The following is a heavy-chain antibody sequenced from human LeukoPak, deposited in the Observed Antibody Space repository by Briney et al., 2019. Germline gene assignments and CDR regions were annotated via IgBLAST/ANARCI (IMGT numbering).Heavy chain of an antibody. V-gene: IGHV3-30*18. D-gene: IGHD3-22*01. CDR3: AKDSSADDSSGYSYYFDY. CDR2: ISFDATNK. CDR1: GFTFSSYG. J-gene: IGHJ4*02. Sequence: GGSLRLSCAASGFTFSSYGMHWVRQAPGKGLEWVAVISFDATNKYYADSVKGRFTISRDNSKNTLYLQMNSLRAEDTAVYYCAKDSSADDSSGYSYYFDYWGQGTLITFCS.